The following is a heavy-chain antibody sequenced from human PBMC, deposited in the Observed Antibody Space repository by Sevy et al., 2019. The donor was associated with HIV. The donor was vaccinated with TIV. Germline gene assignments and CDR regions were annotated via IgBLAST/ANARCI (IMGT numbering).Heavy chain of an antibody. Sequence: GGSLRLSCATSGFTFSSYSMHWVRQAPGKGLEWVATISFDATNKHYPDSVKGRFTISRDNFQNSLFLQMDSLRPEDTAVYYCALQRLSSDVAEYFQNRGQGTLVTVSS. V-gene: IGHV3-30-3*01. CDR2: ISFDATNK. J-gene: IGHJ1*01. CDR1: GFTFSSYS. D-gene: IGHD1-26*01. CDR3: ALQRLSSDVAEYFQN.